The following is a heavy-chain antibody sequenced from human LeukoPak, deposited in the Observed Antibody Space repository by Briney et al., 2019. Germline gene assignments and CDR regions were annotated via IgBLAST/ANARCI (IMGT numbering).Heavy chain of an antibody. CDR1: GFTFSSYA. D-gene: IGHD1-26*01. CDR3: ARDLVGATPALGY. J-gene: IGHJ4*02. CDR2: ISSNGGST. Sequence: PGGSLRLSCAASGFTFSSYAMHWVRQAPGKGLEYVSAISSNGGSTYYANSVKGRFTISRDNSKNTLYLQMGSLRAEDMAVYYCARDLVGATPALGYWGQGTLVTVSS. V-gene: IGHV3-64*01.